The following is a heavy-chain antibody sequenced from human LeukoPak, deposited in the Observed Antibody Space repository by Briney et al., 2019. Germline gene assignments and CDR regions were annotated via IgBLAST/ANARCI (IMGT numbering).Heavy chain of an antibody. CDR1: GYTFTSYD. Sequence: ASVKVSCKASGYTFTSYDINWVRQASGHGLEWMGWMNPNSGNTGYAQKFQGRVTMTRNTSLSTAYMELSSLRSEETAVYYCARAMAMVRGVIGPYYFDYWGQGTLVTVSS. V-gene: IGHV1-8*01. CDR2: MNPNSGNT. J-gene: IGHJ4*02. CDR3: ARAMAMVRGVIGPYYFDY. D-gene: IGHD3-10*01.